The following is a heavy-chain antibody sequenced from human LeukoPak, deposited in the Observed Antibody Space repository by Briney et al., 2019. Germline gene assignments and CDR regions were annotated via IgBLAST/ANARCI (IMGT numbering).Heavy chain of an antibody. Sequence: ASVKVSCKASLCTLTGYYMHWVRQAPGQGLEWMGWINPNSGGTNYAQKFQGRVTMTSDTSISTAYMELSRLRSDGTAVYYCARWGPLGYCSSTSCPPRSNFDYWGQGTLVTVSS. CDR2: INPNSGGT. V-gene: IGHV1-2*02. J-gene: IGHJ4*02. CDR1: LCTLTGYY. CDR3: ARWGPLGYCSSTSCPPRSNFDY. D-gene: IGHD2-2*01.